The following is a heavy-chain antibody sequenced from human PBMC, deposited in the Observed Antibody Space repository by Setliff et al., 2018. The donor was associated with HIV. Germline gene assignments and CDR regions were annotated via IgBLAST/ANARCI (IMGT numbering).Heavy chain of an antibody. V-gene: IGHV4-4*07. CDR2: IYSTGSI. D-gene: IGHD3-10*01. Sequence: SETLSLTCTVSGGSISSYYWSWIRRPAGKGLEWIGRIYSTGSINYNPSLRSGVTMSVDRSKNSFSLEVTSVTAADTAIYYCARDFGTFHAFDMWGQGTVITVSS. CDR3: ARDFGTFHAFDM. J-gene: IGHJ3*02. CDR1: GGSISSYY.